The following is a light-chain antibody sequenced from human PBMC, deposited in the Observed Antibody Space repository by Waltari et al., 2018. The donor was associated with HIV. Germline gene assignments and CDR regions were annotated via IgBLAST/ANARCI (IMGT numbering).Light chain of an antibody. CDR3: SSYTVTSTLI. J-gene: IGLJ2*01. CDR2: EVR. V-gene: IGLV2-14*01. CDR1: SSDVGASKY. Sequence: QSALTQPASVSGSLGQSITISCTGSSSDVGASKYISWYQQHPGKAPNLIIYEVRDRPSGVSNRFSGSKSGNTASLTISGLRAEDEATYYCSSYTVTSTLIFGGGTDLTV.